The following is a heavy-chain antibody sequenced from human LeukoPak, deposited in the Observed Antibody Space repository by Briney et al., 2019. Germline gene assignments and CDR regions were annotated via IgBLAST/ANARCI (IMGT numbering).Heavy chain of an antibody. CDR2: IYSGGAT. Sequence: PGGSLRLSCAASGFTVRTNYMGWVRQAPGKGLEWVSVIYSGGATYYADSVKGRFTISRDNSKNTLYLQMNSLRAEDTAVYYCARDSGSARDYWGQGTLVTVSS. D-gene: IGHD1-26*01. J-gene: IGHJ4*02. CDR1: GFTVRTNY. CDR3: ARDSGSARDY. V-gene: IGHV3-53*01.